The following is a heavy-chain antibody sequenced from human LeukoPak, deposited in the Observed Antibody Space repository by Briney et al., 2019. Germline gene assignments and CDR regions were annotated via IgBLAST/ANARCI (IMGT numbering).Heavy chain of an antibody. CDR3: AKGPGGGLFDY. CDR1: GFTFSSYT. J-gene: IGHJ4*02. CDR2: ISGSGGST. V-gene: IGHV3-23*01. D-gene: IGHD3-16*01. Sequence: GGSLRLSCAASGFTFSSYTMSWVRQAPGKGLEWVSAISGSGGSTYYADSAKGRFTISRDNSKNTLYLQMNSLRAEDTAVYYCAKGPGGGLFDYWGQGTLVTVSS.